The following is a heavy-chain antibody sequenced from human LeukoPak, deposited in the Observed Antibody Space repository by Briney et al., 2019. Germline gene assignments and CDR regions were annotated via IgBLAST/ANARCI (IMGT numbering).Heavy chain of an antibody. Sequence: SGGPLRLSCAASGFTFSSYSMNWVRQAPGKGLEWVSYISSSSSTIYYADSVKGRFTISRDNAKNSLYLQMNSLRDEDTAVCYCARYGSSSWYYRDYWGQGTLVTVSS. J-gene: IGHJ4*02. D-gene: IGHD6-13*01. CDR3: ARYGSSSWYYRDY. CDR2: ISSSSSTI. V-gene: IGHV3-48*02. CDR1: GFTFSSYS.